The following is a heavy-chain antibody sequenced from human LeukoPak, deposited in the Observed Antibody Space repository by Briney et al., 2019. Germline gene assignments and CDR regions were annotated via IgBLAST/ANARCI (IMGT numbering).Heavy chain of an antibody. D-gene: IGHD1-14*01. V-gene: IGHV3-48*03. J-gene: IGHJ4*02. Sequence: PGGSLWLSCAVSGLTFSSYEMNWVRQAPGKGLEWVSYISSSGSTIYYADPVKGRFTIYGDHAKNSLYLQMKSLRADETAGYYCGRDRGTTSFFDYWGQGTLVTVSS. CDR3: GRDRGTTSFFDY. CDR1: GLTFSSYE. CDR2: ISSSGSTI.